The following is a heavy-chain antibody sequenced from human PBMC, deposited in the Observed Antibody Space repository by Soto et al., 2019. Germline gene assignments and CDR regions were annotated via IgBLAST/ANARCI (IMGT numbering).Heavy chain of an antibody. CDR3: ARRSSPSYYYGSGSYFMDAFDI. CDR2: IDPSDSYT. D-gene: IGHD3-10*01. V-gene: IGHV5-10-1*01. J-gene: IGHJ3*02. Sequence: GESLKISCKGSGYSFTSYWISWVRQMPGKGLERMGRIDPSDSYTNYSPSFQGHVTISADKSISTAYLQWSSLKASDTAMYYCARRSSPSYYYGSGSYFMDAFDIWGQGTMVTVS. CDR1: GYSFTSYW.